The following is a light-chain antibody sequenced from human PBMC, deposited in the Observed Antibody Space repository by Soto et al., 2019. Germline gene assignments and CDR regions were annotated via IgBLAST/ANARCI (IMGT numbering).Light chain of an antibody. Sequence: QSVLTQPPSVSAAPGQKVTISCSGSSSNSGNNYVSWYQQLPGTAPKLLIYGNSNRPSGVPDRFSGSKSGTSASLAITGLQAEDEADYYCQSYDSSLSGYVFGTGTRSPS. CDR1: SSNSGNNY. V-gene: IGLV1-40*01. CDR3: QSYDSSLSGYV. J-gene: IGLJ1*01. CDR2: GNS.